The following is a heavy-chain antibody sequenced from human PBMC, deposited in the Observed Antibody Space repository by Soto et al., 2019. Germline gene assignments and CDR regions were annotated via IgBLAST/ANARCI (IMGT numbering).Heavy chain of an antibody. J-gene: IGHJ5*02. Sequence: QITLKESGPTLVKPTQTLTLTCTFSGFSLSTSGVGVGWIRQPPGKALEWLALIYWDDDKRYSPSLKSRLTITKVTCKNHVVLTTTNMDPLDTARYYCAHTSSGWYEGNCFDPWGQASQITVSS. CDR1: GFSLSTSGVG. D-gene: IGHD6-19*01. V-gene: IGHV2-5*02. CDR2: IYWDDDK. CDR3: AHTSSGWYEGNCFDP.